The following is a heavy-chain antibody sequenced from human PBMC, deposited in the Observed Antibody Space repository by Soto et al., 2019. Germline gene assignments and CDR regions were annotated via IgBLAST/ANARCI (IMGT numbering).Heavy chain of an antibody. J-gene: IGHJ3*02. V-gene: IGHV4-39*01. Sequence: QLQLQESDPGLVKPSETLSLTCTVSGGSIITNRYYWGWIRLAPGKGLQRIWPVYFIGSTYYNSYLMSRVTMSVDTSKNQFPLRLRPVTAADTAVYYCAGHPIVEVEAALWGALDIWGQGTTVTVSS. CDR1: GGSIITNRYY. CDR3: AGHPIVEVEAALWGALDI. CDR2: VYFIGST. D-gene: IGHD2-21*01.